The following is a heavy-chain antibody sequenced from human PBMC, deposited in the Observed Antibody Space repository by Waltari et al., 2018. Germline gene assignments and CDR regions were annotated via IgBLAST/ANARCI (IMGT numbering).Heavy chain of an antibody. V-gene: IGHV4-39*01. CDR3: ARGIWQQLAHFDS. D-gene: IGHD6-13*01. CDR1: GTSVTTTNYF. Sequence: QLHLQLSGPGLVKPSETLSLTCAVSGTSVTTTNYFWGWIRQPPGKGLEWIGRIYFTGSTDYNPPHKSRVTISIDTSTNQFSLNLRSVTAADTAVYYCARGIWQQLAHFDSWGQGTLVTVSS. CDR2: IYFTGST. J-gene: IGHJ4*02.